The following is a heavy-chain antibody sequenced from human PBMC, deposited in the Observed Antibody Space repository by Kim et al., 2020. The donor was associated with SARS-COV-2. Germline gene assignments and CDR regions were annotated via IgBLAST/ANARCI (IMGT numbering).Heavy chain of an antibody. D-gene: IGHD6-13*01. J-gene: IGHJ4*02. CDR1: GGSFSGYY. Sequence: SETLSLTCAVYGGSFSGYYWSWIRQPPGKGLEWIGEINHSGSTNYNPSLKSRVTISVDTSKNQFSLKLSSVTAADTAVYYCARSLVRGVFDYWGQGTLVT. CDR3: ARSLVRGVFDY. V-gene: IGHV4-34*01. CDR2: INHSGST.